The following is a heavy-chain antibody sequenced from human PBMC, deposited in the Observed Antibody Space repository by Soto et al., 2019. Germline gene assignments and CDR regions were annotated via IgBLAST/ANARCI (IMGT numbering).Heavy chain of an antibody. J-gene: IGHJ4*02. CDR3: AIQVEHSPSYFFDS. Sequence: PSETLSLTCTVSGDSIDTSSYCWGGIRQPPGKGLEWIGSVCYRGTTYYNPSLKSRLTISVDTSKRQFSLKLSSVTAADAAVFYCAIQVEHSPSYFFDSWGQGTLVTVSS. V-gene: IGHV4-39*01. CDR1: GDSIDTSSYC. D-gene: IGHD1-26*01. CDR2: VCYRGTT.